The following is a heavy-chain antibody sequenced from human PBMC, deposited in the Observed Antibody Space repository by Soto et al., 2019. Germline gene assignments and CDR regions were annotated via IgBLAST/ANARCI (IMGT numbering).Heavy chain of an antibody. V-gene: IGHV4-59*01. CDR2: IYYSGST. Sequence: PETLSLTCTVSGSSISSYYWSWIRQPPGKGLEWIGYIYYSGSTNYNPSLKSRVIISVDSSKNQFSLRLNSVTAADTAVYYCTRVGGYYGDYPNFEDWGQGTLVTVSS. CDR3: TRVGGYYGDYPNFED. CDR1: GSSISSYY. J-gene: IGHJ4*02. D-gene: IGHD4-17*01.